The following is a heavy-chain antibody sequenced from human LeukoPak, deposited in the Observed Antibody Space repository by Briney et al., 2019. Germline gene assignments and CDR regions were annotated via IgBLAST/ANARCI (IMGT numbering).Heavy chain of an antibody. J-gene: IGHJ5*02. CDR3: ARIFVGLGRLGYCSGGSCSFDP. Sequence: GASVKVSCKASGYTFTSYGISWVRQAPGQGLEWMGWISPYNAYTKYAQKLQGRVTMTTDTSTSTAYMELRSLRSDDTAVYYCARIFVGLGRLGYCSGGSCSFDPWGQGTLVTVSS. D-gene: IGHD2-15*01. CDR1: GYTFTSYG. CDR2: ISPYNAYT. V-gene: IGHV1-18*01.